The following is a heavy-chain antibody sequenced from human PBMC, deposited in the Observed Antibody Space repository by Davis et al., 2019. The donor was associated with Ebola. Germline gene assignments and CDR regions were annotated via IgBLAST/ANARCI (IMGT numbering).Heavy chain of an antibody. D-gene: IGHD2-2*01. V-gene: IGHV1-46*01. Sequence: ASVKVSCKASGYTFTSYYMHWVRQAPGQGLEWMGIINPSGGSTSYAQKFQGRVTMTRDTSTSTVYMELSSLRSEDTAVYYCARAWGLCSSTSCRIDYWGQGTLVTVSS. CDR1: GYTFTSYY. J-gene: IGHJ4*02. CDR2: INPSGGST. CDR3: ARAWGLCSSTSCRIDY.